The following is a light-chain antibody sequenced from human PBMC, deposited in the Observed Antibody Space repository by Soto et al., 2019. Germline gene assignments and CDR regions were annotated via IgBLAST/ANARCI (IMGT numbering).Light chain of an antibody. CDR3: QQYGGSPRT. Sequence: EIVLTQSPGTLSLSPGEEATLSCRASQSFNSIYLAWYQQKPGQAPRLLIYGASSRATGIPDRFSGSGSGTDFTLTISRLEPEDFAVYYCQQYGGSPRTFGQGTKVDIK. CDR2: GAS. CDR1: QSFNSIY. V-gene: IGKV3-20*01. J-gene: IGKJ1*01.